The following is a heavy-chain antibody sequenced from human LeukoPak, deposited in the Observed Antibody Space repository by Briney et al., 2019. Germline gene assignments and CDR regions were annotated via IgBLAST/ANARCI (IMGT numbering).Heavy chain of an antibody. CDR3: ARLFGDYDDTIRSSYWHGHLDY. CDR1: GYPFTGNY. CDR2: IDPDRRTT. J-gene: IGHJ4*02. Sequence: GASVKVSCKTSGYPFTGNYINWLRQAPGQGLEWLRLIDPDRRTTVYAQKFQGRVAMTGDMSTSTVYMELRSLRSEDTAVYFCARLFGDYDDTIRSSYWHGHLDYWGQGALVLVSS. D-gene: IGHD3-16*01. V-gene: IGHV1-46*01.